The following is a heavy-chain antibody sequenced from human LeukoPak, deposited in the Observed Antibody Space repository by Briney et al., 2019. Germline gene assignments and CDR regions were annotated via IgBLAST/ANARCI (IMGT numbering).Heavy chain of an antibody. J-gene: IGHJ5*02. CDR3: AGKGDIVVVPAAIRWFDP. Sequence: GGSLRLSCAASGFTFSSYGMHWVRQAPGKGLEWVAFIRYDGSNKYYADSVKGRFTISRDNSKNTLYLQMNSLRVEDTAVYYCAGKGDIVVVPAAIRWFDPWGQGTLVTVSS. CDR1: GFTFSSYG. V-gene: IGHV3-30*02. CDR2: IRYDGSNK. D-gene: IGHD2-2*01.